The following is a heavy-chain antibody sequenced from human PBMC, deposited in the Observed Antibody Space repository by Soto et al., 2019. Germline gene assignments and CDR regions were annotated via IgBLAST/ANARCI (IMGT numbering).Heavy chain of an antibody. D-gene: IGHD7-27*01. CDR1: GLYVGSSY. Sequence: EVQLVESGGGVIQPGGSLRLSCAASGLYVGSSYMSWVRQAPGKGLEWISYISGGGETYYSNSVKGRFTISKDNSKNTWFLQMHSVRAEDTAVYYCARDGDGGWGNWGRGVQVTVTS. CDR3: ARDGDGGWGN. V-gene: IGHV3-53*01. CDR2: ISGGGET. J-gene: IGHJ4*02.